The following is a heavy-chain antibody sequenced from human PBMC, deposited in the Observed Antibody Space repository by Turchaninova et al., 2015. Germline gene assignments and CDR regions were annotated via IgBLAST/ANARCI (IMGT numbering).Heavy chain of an antibody. CDR2: IYYSGST. CDR1: GGSISSDY. CDR3: ARALAARHSSWWFDP. V-gene: IGHV4-59*01. Sequence: QVQLQESGTGLVKPSEPLSLTCTVHGGSISSDYWSWVRQPPGKGLELIGYIYYSGSTNYNPSLKSRVTISVDTSKNQFSLKLSSVTAADTAVYYCARALAARHSSWWFDPWGQGTLVTVSS. D-gene: IGHD6-6*01. J-gene: IGHJ5*02.